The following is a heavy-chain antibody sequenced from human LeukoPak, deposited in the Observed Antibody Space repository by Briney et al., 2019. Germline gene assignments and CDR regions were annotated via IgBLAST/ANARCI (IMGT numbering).Heavy chain of an antibody. CDR2: IYYSGST. D-gene: IGHD1-26*01. Sequence: PSETLSLTCTVSGGSISSYYWSWIRQPPGKGLEWIGYIYYSGSTNYNPSLKSRVTISVDTSKNQFSLKLSSVTAADTAVYYCARVGTTRRPYSGNQYYFDYWGQGTLVTVSS. J-gene: IGHJ4*02. CDR1: GGSISSYY. CDR3: ARVGTTRRPYSGNQYYFDY. V-gene: IGHV4-59*12.